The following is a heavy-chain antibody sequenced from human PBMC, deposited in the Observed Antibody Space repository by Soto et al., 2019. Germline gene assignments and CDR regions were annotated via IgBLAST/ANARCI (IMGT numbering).Heavy chain of an antibody. J-gene: IGHJ4*02. CDR2: IVVGSGNT. CDR3: AAVRYDILTGPDY. CDR1: GFTFTSSA. D-gene: IGHD3-9*01. V-gene: IGHV1-58*02. Sequence: SVKVSCKASGFTFTSSAMQWVRQARGQRLEWIGWIVVGSGNTNYAQKFQERVTITRDMSTSTAYMELSSLRSEDTAVYYCAAVRYDILTGPDYWGQGTLVTVSS.